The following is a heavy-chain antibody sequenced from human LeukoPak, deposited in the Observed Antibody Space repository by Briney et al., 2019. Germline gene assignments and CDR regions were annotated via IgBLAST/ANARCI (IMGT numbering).Heavy chain of an antibody. CDR1: GFTFRSYG. CDR2: ISGCGGST. D-gene: IGHD3-9*01. Sequence: GGSLRLSCAASGFTFRSYGMSWVRQAPGKGLEWVSAISGCGGSTYYADSVKGRFTISRDNSKNTLYLQMNSLRAEDTAVYYCARDGPSVLRYFDWQLLPDYWGQGTLVTVSS. CDR3: ARDGPSVLRYFDWQLLPDY. V-gene: IGHV3-23*01. J-gene: IGHJ4*02.